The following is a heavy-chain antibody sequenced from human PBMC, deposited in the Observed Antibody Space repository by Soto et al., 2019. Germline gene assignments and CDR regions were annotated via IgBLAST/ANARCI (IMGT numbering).Heavy chain of an antibody. CDR3: AKGVVPATVTNWFDP. V-gene: IGHV3-23*01. CDR1: GFTFSSYA. CDR2: ISGSGGST. Sequence: PGGSLRLSCAASGFTFSSYAMSRVRQAPGKGLEWVSAISGSGGSTYYADSVKGRFTISRDNSKNTLYLQMNSLRAEDTAVYYCAKGVVPATVTNWFDPWGQGTLVTVSS. D-gene: IGHD2-2*01. J-gene: IGHJ5*02.